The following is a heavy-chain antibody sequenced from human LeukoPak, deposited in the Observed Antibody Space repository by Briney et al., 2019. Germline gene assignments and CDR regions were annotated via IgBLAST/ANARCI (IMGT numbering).Heavy chain of an antibody. Sequence: ASVKVSCKASGYTFTGYYMHWVRQAPGQGLEWMGWINPNSGGTNYAQKFQGRVTMTRDTSISTAYMELSRLRSDDTAVYYCAREWLVRGVIMGDTDYWGQGTLVTVSS. CDR3: AREWLVRGVIMGDTDY. CDR1: GYTFTGYY. J-gene: IGHJ4*02. D-gene: IGHD3-10*01. CDR2: INPNSGGT. V-gene: IGHV1-2*02.